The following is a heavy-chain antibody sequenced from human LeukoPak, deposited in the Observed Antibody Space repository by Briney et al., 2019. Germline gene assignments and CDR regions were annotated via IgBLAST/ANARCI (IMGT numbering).Heavy chain of an antibody. J-gene: IGHJ4*02. CDR2: IYHSGST. CDR1: GYSISSGYY. D-gene: IGHD5-24*01. Sequence: PSETLSLTCTVSGYSISSGYYWGWLRQPPGKGLEWIGSIYHSGSTYYNPSLKSQVTISVDTSKNQFSLKLSSVTAADTAVYYCARLPRDGYNSDYWGQGTLVTVSS. CDR3: ARLPRDGYNSDY. V-gene: IGHV4-38-2*02.